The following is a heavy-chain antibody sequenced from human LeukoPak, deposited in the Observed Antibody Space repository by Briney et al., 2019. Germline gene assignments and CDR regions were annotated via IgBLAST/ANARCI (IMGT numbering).Heavy chain of an antibody. V-gene: IGHV4-38-2*02. D-gene: IGHD6-19*01. CDR3: ARERSGWYFDY. CDR2: IYHSGST. CDR1: GYSISSGYY. J-gene: IGHJ4*02. Sequence: SETLSLTCTVSGYSISSGYYWGWIRQPPGKGLEWIGSIYHSGSTYYNPSLKSRVTISVDTSKNQFSLKLSSVTAADTAVYYCARERSGWYFDYWGQGTLVTVSS.